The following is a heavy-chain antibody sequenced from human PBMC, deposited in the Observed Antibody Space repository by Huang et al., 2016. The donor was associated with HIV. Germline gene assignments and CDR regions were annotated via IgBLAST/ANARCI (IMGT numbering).Heavy chain of an antibody. V-gene: IGHV4-34*01. CDR2: INHSGST. J-gene: IGHJ6*03. Sequence: QVQLQQWGAGLLRPSENLSLTCAVYGGSFSGYYGTWIRKPPGKGLEWFGEINHSGSTNDNPSLKRRVTISVGTSRNQFSLTLTSVTAADTAVYYCARGQGGYYYYYMDVWGKGTTVTVSS. CDR1: GGSFSGYY. CDR3: ARGQGGYYYYYMDV.